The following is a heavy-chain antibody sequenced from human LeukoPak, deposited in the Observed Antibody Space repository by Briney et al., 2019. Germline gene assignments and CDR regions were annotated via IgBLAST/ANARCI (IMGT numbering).Heavy chain of an antibody. Sequence: RTGGSLRLSCAASGFSFSRYYMSWVRQTPGRALEWISYIPTSGISVHYADSVRGRFTASRDDAKNSLHLQMDSLRVEDTAVYYCTRAVGLGPRAHFDQWGQGALVIVSS. J-gene: IGHJ4*02. V-gene: IGHV3-11*01. CDR1: GFSFSRYY. CDR3: TRAVGLGPRAHFDQ. CDR2: IPTSGISV. D-gene: IGHD1-26*01.